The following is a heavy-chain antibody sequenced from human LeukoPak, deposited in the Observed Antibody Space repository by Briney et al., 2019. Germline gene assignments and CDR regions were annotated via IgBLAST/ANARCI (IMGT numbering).Heavy chain of an antibody. CDR2: IYHSGST. J-gene: IGHJ4*02. V-gene: IGHV4-38-2*01. Sequence: SETLSLTCAVSGYSISSGYYWGWIRQPPGKGLEWIGSIYHSGSTCYNPSLKSRVTISVDTSKNQFSLKLSSVTAADTAVYYCARGGSRNYYFDYWGQGTLVTVSS. CDR1: GYSISSGYY. D-gene: IGHD3-16*01. CDR3: ARGGSRNYYFDY.